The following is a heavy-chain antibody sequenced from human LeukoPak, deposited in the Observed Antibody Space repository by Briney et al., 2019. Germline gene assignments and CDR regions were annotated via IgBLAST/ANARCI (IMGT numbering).Heavy chain of an antibody. CDR3: ARDRSPLWLCPDY. D-gene: IGHD5-18*01. J-gene: IGHJ4*02. Sequence: GGSLRLSCAASGFTFSSYSMNWVRQAPGKGLEWVSSISSSSSYIYYADSVKGRFTISRDNAKNSLYLQMNSLRAEDTAVYYCARDRSPLWLCPDYWGQGTLVTVSS. V-gene: IGHV3-21*01. CDR1: GFTFSSYS. CDR2: ISSSSSYI.